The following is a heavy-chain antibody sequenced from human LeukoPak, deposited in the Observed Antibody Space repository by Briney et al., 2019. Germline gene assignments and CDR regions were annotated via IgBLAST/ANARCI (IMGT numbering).Heavy chain of an antibody. Sequence: GGSLRLSCAASGFTFSSYNMNWVRQAPGKGLEWVSSISSSSSYIYYADSVKGRFTISRDNAKNSLYLQMNSLRAEDTVVYYCARGGSSTSWEFDYWGQGTLVTVSS. D-gene: IGHD2-2*01. CDR2: ISSSSSYI. V-gene: IGHV3-21*01. CDR3: ARGGSSTSWEFDY. CDR1: GFTFSSYN. J-gene: IGHJ4*02.